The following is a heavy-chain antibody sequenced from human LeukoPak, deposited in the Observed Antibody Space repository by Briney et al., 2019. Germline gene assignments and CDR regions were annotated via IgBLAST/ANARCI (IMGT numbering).Heavy chain of an antibody. CDR3: ARDGYYYGSGSYPVDY. V-gene: IGHV4-38-2*02. Sequence: PSETLSLTCTVAAYSISSGYYWGWIRQPPGKGLKWIGSIYHSGSASYNPSLKSRVTISVDTSKNQFSLKLSSLTAADTAVYYCARDGYYYGSGSYPVDYWGQGTLVTVSS. D-gene: IGHD3-10*01. CDR2: IYHSGSA. CDR1: AYSISSGYY. J-gene: IGHJ4*02.